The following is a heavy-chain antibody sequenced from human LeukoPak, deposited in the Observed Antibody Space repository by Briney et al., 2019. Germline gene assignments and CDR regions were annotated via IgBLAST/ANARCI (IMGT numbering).Heavy chain of an antibody. CDR3: ANLWFGGGY. D-gene: IGHD3-10*01. CDR1: GFTFGSYD. Sequence: PGGSLRLSCAASGFTFGSYDMHWVRQATGKGLQWVSGIGTAGETYYPGSVKGRFTISRENAKNSLYLQMNSLRAEDTAVYYCANLWFGGGYWGQGTLVTVSS. V-gene: IGHV3-13*01. J-gene: IGHJ4*02. CDR2: IGTAGET.